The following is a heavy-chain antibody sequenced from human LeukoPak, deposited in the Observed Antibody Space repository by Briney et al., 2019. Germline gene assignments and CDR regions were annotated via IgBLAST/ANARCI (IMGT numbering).Heavy chain of an antibody. J-gene: IGHJ3*02. V-gene: IGHV1-3*01. CDR1: GYTFTSYA. CDR2: INAGNGNT. CDR3: ARCLRGGDFVAQDAFDI. D-gene: IGHD2-21*02. Sequence: ASVKVSCKASGYTFTSYAMHWVRQAPGQRLEWMGWINAGNGNTKYSQKFQGRVTITRDTSASTAYMELSSLRSEDTAVYYCARCLRGGDFVAQDAFDIWGQGTTVTVSS.